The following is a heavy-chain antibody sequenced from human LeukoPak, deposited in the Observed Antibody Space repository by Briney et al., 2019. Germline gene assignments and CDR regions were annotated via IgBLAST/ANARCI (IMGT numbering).Heavy chain of an antibody. CDR2: ISSSGSST. V-gene: IGHV3-23*01. J-gene: IGHJ4*02. CDR3: AKDRFRLVVVIPNFDY. D-gene: IGHD3-22*01. Sequence: GGSLRLSCAASGFTFSTYAMNWVRQAPGKGLEWVSSISSSGSSTYYADSVKGRFTISRDNSKNTLYLQMDSLRAEDTAVYYCAKDRFRLVVVIPNFDYWGQGTLVTVSS. CDR1: GFTFSTYA.